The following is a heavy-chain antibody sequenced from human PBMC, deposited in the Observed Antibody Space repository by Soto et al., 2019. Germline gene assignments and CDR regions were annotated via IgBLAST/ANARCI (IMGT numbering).Heavy chain of an antibody. CDR3: ARAFDDSSGYYGGLGY. D-gene: IGHD3-22*01. CDR1: GGSISSGDYY. Sequence: SETLSLTCPVSGGSISSGDYYWSWIRQPPGKGLEWIGYIYYSGSTYYNPSLKNRITISVDTPKNQLSLKLSSVTAADAAMYYCARAFDDSSGYYGGLGYWGQGTLVTVSS. CDR2: IYYSGST. V-gene: IGHV4-30-4*01. J-gene: IGHJ4*02.